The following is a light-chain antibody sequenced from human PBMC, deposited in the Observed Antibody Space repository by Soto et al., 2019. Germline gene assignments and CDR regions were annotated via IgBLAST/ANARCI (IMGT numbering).Light chain of an antibody. J-gene: IGLJ1*01. CDR3: SSYTSSNTPFYV. CDR1: SSDVGGYNY. V-gene: IGLV2-14*01. Sequence: QSALTQPASVSGSPGQSITISCTGTSSDVGGYNYVSWYQHHPGKAPKLMIYEVSDRPSGVSNRFSGSKSGNTASLTISGLQAEDEADYYCSSYTSSNTPFYVFGTGTKLTV. CDR2: EVS.